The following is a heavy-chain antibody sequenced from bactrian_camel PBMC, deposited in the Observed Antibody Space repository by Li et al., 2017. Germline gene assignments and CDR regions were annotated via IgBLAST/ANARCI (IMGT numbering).Heavy chain of an antibody. J-gene: IGHJ4*01. D-gene: IGHD7*01. V-gene: IGHV3S10*01. CDR3: AASNLVVQSPNVFRVPSFRF. CDR1: GSSLSGYC. Sequence: QLVESGGGSVQAGGSLRLSCAVSGSSLSGYCMGWFRQAPGKEREEVARIYPPLTTTYADSVKGRFTISVDNNKNTLYLQMNSLKPEDTAMYYCAASNLVVQSPNVFRVPSFRFWGQGTQVTVSA. CDR2: IYPPLTT.